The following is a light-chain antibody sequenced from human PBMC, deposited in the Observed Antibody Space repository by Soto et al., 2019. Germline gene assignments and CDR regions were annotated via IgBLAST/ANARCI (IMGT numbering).Light chain of an antibody. CDR2: EAS. CDR3: SSYAGYKTND. V-gene: IGLV2-23*01. Sequence: QSVLTQPASVSGSPGQSITISCTVIGSDVRTYNLVSWYQQHPGKVPKLIIYEASKWPSGVSNCFSGSQPGNTACLSVSGLQAEDEADYYCSSYAGYKTNDFGSGTKATGL. CDR1: GSDVRTYNL. J-gene: IGLJ1*01.